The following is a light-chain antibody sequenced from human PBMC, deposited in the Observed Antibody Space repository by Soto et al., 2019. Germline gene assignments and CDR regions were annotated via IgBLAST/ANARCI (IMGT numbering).Light chain of an antibody. CDR3: QHFYKGWT. Sequence: DIQMTQSPSTLSASVGDRVTITCRASQSGGKSLAWYQQQPGKAPKLLIYGASTLESGVPSRFSGFGSGADFTLSIRSLQRGDFGTYYCQHFYKGWTFGQGTRV. CDR1: QSGGKS. V-gene: IGKV1-5*01. J-gene: IGKJ1*01. CDR2: GAS.